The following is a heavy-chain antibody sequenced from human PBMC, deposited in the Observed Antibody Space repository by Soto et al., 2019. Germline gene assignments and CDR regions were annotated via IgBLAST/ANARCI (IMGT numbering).Heavy chain of an antibody. J-gene: IGHJ5*02. CDR1: GFTFGDYA. Sequence: GGSLRLSCTASGFTFGDYAMSWFRQAPGKGLEWVGFIRSKAYGGTTEYAASVKGRFTISRDDSKSIAYLQMNSLKTEDTAVYYCTRGVPSAGTAVAGTSAVIRDAYNWFDPWGQGTLVTVSS. CDR3: TRGVPSAGTAVAGTSAVIRDAYNWFDP. D-gene: IGHD6-19*01. CDR2: IRSKAYGGTT. V-gene: IGHV3-49*03.